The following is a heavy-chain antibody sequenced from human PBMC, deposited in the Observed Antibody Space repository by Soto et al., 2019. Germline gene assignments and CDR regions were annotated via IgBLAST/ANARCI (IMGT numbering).Heavy chain of an antibody. D-gene: IGHD2-15*01. CDR3: ARGVGYCSGGSCYLRQYYFDY. CDR1: GGSIYNYY. Sequence: SETLSLTCTVSGGSIYNYYWSWIRQPPGKGLEWIGEINHSGSTNYNPSLKSRVTISVDTSKNQFSLKLSSVTAADTAVYYCARGVGYCSGGSCYLRQYYFDYWGQGTLVTVSS. CDR2: INHSGST. J-gene: IGHJ4*02. V-gene: IGHV4-34*01.